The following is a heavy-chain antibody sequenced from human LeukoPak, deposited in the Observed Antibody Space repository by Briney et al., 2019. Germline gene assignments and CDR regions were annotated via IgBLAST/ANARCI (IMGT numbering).Heavy chain of an antibody. CDR2: IHHIGTT. CDR3: ARYDYNDYYFDY. J-gene: IGHJ4*02. Sequence: SETLSLTCTVSGGSISSYYWSWVRQSPGKGLEWIGYIHHIGTTYYNPSLKSRVTMSVDTSKNQFSLKLSSVTAADTAVYYCARYDYNDYYFDYWGQGTLVTVSS. CDR1: GGSISSYY. V-gene: IGHV4-59*04. D-gene: IGHD4-11*01.